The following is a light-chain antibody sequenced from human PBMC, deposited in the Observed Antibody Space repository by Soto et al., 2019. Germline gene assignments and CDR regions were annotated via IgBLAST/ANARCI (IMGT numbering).Light chain of an antibody. V-gene: IGKV1-17*01. CDR2: GAS. J-gene: IGKJ1*01. CDR3: QQYDSYSPT. CDR1: QDIRND. Sequence: IQMTQSPSSLSASVGDRVTITCRASQDIRNDLGWYQQKPRKAPERLIYGASSLQSGVPARISGSGSGTEFTLIINSLQPEDVATYYCQQYDSYSPTFGQGTKVDIK.